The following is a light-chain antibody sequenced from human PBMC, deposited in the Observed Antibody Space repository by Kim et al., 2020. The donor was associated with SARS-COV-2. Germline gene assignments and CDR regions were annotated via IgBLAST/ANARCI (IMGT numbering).Light chain of an antibody. J-gene: IGKJ2*01. CDR1: QSVSSNY. CDR3: QQYGSSPRT. Sequence: IVLTQSPGILSLSPGERAPLSCRASQSVSSNYLAWYQQRPGQAPRLLIYGASTRATGISDRFSATGSVTDFTLTITTLEPEDFAMYYCQQYGSSPRTFGQGTKLEI. V-gene: IGKV3-20*01. CDR2: GAS.